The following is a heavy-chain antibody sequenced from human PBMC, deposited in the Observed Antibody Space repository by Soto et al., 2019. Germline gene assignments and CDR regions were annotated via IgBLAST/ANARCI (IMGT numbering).Heavy chain of an antibody. D-gene: IGHD4-4*01. Sequence: QILESGGSLVQPGGSLRLSCVAAGFTFSSAAMNSVRQAPGKGLEWVSIISDTGTRTHYADSVKGRFTISRDNSKNTLYLDMNSLRAEDTAVYYCAKSLDIHYKNWFDPWGQGTLVTVSS. V-gene: IGHV3-23*01. CDR1: GFTFSSAA. CDR2: ISDTGTRT. J-gene: IGHJ5*02. CDR3: AKSLDIHYKNWFDP.